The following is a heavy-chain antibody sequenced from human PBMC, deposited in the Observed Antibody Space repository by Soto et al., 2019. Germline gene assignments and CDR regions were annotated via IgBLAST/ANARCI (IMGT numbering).Heavy chain of an antibody. V-gene: IGHV3-74*01. CDR2: INGDGSTT. J-gene: IGHJ4*02. CDR1: GFTFSNYW. Sequence: EVQLVVSGGDLIQPGGSLRLSRAASGFTFSNYWMHWVRQAPGKGLVWVSRINGDGSTTSYADSVKGRFTISRDNAKNTLSLQMNSLRAEDTAVYYCVRGSVYNWRGDFWGQGTLVTVSS. D-gene: IGHD1-20*01. CDR3: VRGSVYNWRGDF.